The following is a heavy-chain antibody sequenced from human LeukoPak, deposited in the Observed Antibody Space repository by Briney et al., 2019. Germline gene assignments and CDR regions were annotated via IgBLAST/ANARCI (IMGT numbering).Heavy chain of an antibody. V-gene: IGHV3-48*03. D-gene: IGHD4-11*01. CDR1: GFTFSSYE. CDR2: ISSSGSTI. J-gene: IGHJ6*02. CDR3: ARGTVTTVRYYYYYGMDV. Sequence: GGSLRLSCAASGFTFSSYEMNWVRQAPGKGLEWVSYISSSGSTIYYADSVKGRFTISRDNAKNSLYLRMNSLRAEDTAVYYCARGTVTTVRYYYYYGMDVWGQGTTVTVSS.